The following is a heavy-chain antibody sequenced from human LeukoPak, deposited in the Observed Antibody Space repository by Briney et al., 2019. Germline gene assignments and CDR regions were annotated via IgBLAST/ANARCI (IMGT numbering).Heavy chain of an antibody. V-gene: IGHV1-8*02. Sequence: ASVKVSCKASGYAFSNYGISWVRQAPGQGLEWMGWMNPNSGNTGYAQKFQGRVTMTRNTSISTAYMELSSLRSEDTAVYYCARGEIDYWGQGILVTVSS. CDR2: MNPNSGNT. CDR1: GYAFSNYG. CDR3: ARGEIDY. J-gene: IGHJ4*02.